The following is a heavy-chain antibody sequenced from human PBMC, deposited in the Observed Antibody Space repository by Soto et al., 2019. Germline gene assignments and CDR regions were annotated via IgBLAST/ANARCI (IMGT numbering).Heavy chain of an antibody. Sequence: SVKVSCKASGGTFSSYAISWVRQAPGQGLEWMGGIIPIFGTANYAQKFQGRVTITADESTSTAYMELSSLRSEDTAVYYYARVTVDGGNSQGYYYGMDVWGQGTTVTVSS. J-gene: IGHJ6*02. CDR2: IIPIFGTA. CDR1: GGTFSSYA. V-gene: IGHV1-69*13. D-gene: IGHD2-21*02. CDR3: ARVTVDGGNSQGYYYGMDV.